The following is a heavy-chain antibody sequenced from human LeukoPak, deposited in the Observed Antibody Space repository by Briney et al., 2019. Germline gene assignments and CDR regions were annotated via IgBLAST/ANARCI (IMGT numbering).Heavy chain of an antibody. CDR3: ANSWDGSYYFDY. CDR2: ISGSSSTI. J-gene: IGHJ4*02. D-gene: IGHD1-26*01. Sequence: GGSLRLSCAASGFTFSSYAMSWVRQAPGKGLEWVSAISGSSSTIYYADSVKGRFTISRDNAKNSLYLQMNSLRAEDTAVYYCANSWDGSYYFDYWGQGTLVTVSS. CDR1: GFTFSSYA. V-gene: IGHV3-48*01.